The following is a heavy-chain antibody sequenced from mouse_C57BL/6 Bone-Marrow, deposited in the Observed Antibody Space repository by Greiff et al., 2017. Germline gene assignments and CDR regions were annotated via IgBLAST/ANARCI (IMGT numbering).Heavy chain of an antibody. D-gene: IGHD1-3*01. Sequence: QVTLKESGPGILQPSQTLSLTCSFSGFSLSTSNMGIGWIRQPSGKGLEWLAHIWWNDDKYYNPSLKSRLTISKDTSNNHVFLKITSVNTADTAAYYCAQNPTNFAWFAYWGQGTLVTVSA. CDR2: IWWNDDK. J-gene: IGHJ3*01. CDR3: AQNPTNFAWFAY. CDR1: GFSLSTSNMG. V-gene: IGHV8-5*01.